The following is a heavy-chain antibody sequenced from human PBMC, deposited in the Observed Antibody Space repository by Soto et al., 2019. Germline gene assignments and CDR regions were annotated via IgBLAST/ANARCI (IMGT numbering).Heavy chain of an antibody. Sequence: QITLKESGPTLVKPTQTLTLTCTFSGFSLTTRGVGVGWIRQPPGKPLEWLALIYWDDDTRYSPSLKSRLAITXDXXKTQVVLTMSNIDPADTGTYFCAHRTTTVTWWFDPWGQGTLVTVSS. CDR2: IYWDDDT. D-gene: IGHD4-17*01. V-gene: IGHV2-5*02. CDR3: AHRTTTVTWWFDP. J-gene: IGHJ5*02. CDR1: GFSLTTRGVG.